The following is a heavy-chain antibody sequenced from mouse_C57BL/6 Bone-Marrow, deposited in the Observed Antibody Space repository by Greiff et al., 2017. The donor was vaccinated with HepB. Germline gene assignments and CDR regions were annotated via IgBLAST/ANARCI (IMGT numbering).Heavy chain of an antibody. CDR2: ISDGGSYT. J-gene: IGHJ1*03. D-gene: IGHD2-5*01. Sequence: EVQRVESGGGLVKPGGSLKLSCATSGFTFSSYAMSWVRQTPEKRLEWVATISDGGSYTYYPDNVKGRFTISRDNAKNNLYLQMSHLKSEDTAMYYCARARLYYSNLYWYFDVWGTGTTVTVSS. CDR3: ARARLYYSNLYWYFDV. V-gene: IGHV5-4*01. CDR1: GFTFSSYA.